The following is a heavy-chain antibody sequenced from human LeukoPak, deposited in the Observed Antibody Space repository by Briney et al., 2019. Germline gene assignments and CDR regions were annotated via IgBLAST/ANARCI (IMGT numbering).Heavy chain of an antibody. CDR3: ARARYSSGPFDY. Sequence: GRSLRLSCAASGFTFSTYAMSWVRQAPGKGLVWVSRINSDGSSTSYADSVKGRFTISRDNAKNTLYLQMNSLRAEDTAVYYCARARYSSGPFDYWGQGTLVTVSS. V-gene: IGHV3-74*01. CDR2: INSDGSST. CDR1: GFTFSTYA. J-gene: IGHJ4*02. D-gene: IGHD6-19*01.